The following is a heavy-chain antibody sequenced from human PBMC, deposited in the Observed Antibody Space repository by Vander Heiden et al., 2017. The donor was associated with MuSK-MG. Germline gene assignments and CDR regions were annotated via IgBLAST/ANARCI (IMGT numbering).Heavy chain of an antibody. CDR3: TREDERVRAFDI. J-gene: IGHJ3*02. Sequence: QLQLQESGPGLVKPSETLSLTCTVSGGSISSSSYYWGWIRQPPGKGLEWIGSIYYSGSTYYNPSLKSRVTISVDTAKKQFSLKLRSVTAADTAVYYCTREDERVRAFDIWDQGTMVPVS. CDR1: GGSISSSSYY. CDR2: IYYSGST. V-gene: IGHV4-39*07.